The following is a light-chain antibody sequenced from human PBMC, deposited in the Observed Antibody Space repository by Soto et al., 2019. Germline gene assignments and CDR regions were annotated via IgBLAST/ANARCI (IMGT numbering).Light chain of an antibody. J-gene: IGKJ2*01. V-gene: IGKV1-39*01. CDR1: QSISSY. CDR2: TAS. Sequence: DIQMTQSPSSLSSSVGDRVTITCRASQSISSYLKWYQQKLGKAPKLLIYTASSLQSGVPSRFSCNGSGTDLTLTISSLQPEEFETYYCQQSDSTPPTFGQGTKLEIK. CDR3: QQSDSTPPT.